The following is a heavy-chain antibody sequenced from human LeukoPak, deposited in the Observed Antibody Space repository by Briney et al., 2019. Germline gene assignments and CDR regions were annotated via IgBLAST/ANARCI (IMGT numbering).Heavy chain of an antibody. V-gene: IGHV4-38-2*02. CDR2: IYHSGST. Sequence: SETLSLTCTVSGYSISSGYYWGWIRQPPGKGLEWIGSIYHSGSTYYSPSLKSRVTISVDTSKNQFSLKLNSVTAADTAVYYCARAAIYYDSSGYYYWGQGTLVTVSS. J-gene: IGHJ4*02. D-gene: IGHD3-22*01. CDR1: GYSISSGYY. CDR3: ARAAIYYDSSGYYY.